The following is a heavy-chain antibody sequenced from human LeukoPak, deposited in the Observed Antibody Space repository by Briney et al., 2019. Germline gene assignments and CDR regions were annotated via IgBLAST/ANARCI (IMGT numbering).Heavy chain of an antibody. D-gene: IGHD3-3*01. Sequence: PSETLSLTCAVYGGSFSGYYWSWIRQPPGKGLEWIGEINHSGSTNYNPSLKSRVAISVDASKNQFSLKLSSVTAADTAVYYCARHSRFNYDFWSGYYMDVWGKGTTVTVSS. V-gene: IGHV4-34*01. J-gene: IGHJ6*03. CDR1: GGSFSGYY. CDR2: INHSGST. CDR3: ARHSRFNYDFWSGYYMDV.